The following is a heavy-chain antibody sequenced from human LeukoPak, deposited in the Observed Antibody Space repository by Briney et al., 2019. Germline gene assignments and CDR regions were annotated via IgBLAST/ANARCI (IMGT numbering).Heavy chain of an antibody. CDR2: ISYDGSNK. D-gene: IGHD3-22*01. CDR1: GFTFSSYW. V-gene: IGHV3-30*12. CDR3: AKDGITMIVVVIPHFDY. Sequence: GGSLRLSCAASGFTFSSYWMHWVRQAPGKGLEWVAVISYDGSNKYYADSVKGRFTISRDNSKNTLYLQMNSLRAEDTAVYYCAKDGITMIVVVIPHFDYWGQGTLVTVSS. J-gene: IGHJ4*02.